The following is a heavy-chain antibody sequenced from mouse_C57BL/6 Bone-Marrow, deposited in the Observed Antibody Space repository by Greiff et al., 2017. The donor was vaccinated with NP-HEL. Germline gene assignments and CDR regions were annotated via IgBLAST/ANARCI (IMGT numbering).Heavy chain of an antibody. J-gene: IGHJ4*01. Sequence: QVHVKQPGAELVKPGASVKVSCKASGYTFTSYWMHWVKQRPGQGLEWIGRIHPSDSDTNYNQKFKGKATLTVDKSSSTAYMQLSSLTSEDSAVYYCAIASLGCSYPYAMDYWGQGTSVTVSS. CDR1: GYTFTSYW. V-gene: IGHV1-74*01. D-gene: IGHD1-1*01. CDR2: IHPSDSDT. CDR3: AIASLGCSYPYAMDY.